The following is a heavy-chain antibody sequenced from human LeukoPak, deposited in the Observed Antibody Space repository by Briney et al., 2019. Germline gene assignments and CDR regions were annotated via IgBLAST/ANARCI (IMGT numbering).Heavy chain of an antibody. V-gene: IGHV4-39*01. D-gene: IGHD2-8*02. CDR1: GDSISSGFYF. J-gene: IGHJ4*01. CDR2: ISDSGNA. Sequence: SETLSLTCTVSGDSISSGFYFWGWIRQPPGKGLEWIGEISDSGNAYYNPSLKSRVTISMDTSKNQFFLNLNSVTASATTVYYCARRIPLVAVTPAHYYDDWGQGTLVTVAS. CDR3: ARRIPLVAVTPAHYYDD.